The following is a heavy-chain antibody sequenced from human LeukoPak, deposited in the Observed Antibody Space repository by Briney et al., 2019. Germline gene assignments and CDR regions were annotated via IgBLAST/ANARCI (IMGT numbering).Heavy chain of an antibody. D-gene: IGHD6-13*01. CDR1: GFTFSSYA. J-gene: IGHJ4*02. CDR3: AKRIATAGPYFEY. CDR2: ISASGSST. V-gene: IGHV3-23*01. Sequence: GGCLRLACAAYGFTFSSYAMSWVRQARGMGLEWVSAISASGSSTYYADVGKVRFTIDRDSSKSTLHLQMNTVGAEDTAVYYCAKRIATAGPYFEYWGKGAPVTVS.